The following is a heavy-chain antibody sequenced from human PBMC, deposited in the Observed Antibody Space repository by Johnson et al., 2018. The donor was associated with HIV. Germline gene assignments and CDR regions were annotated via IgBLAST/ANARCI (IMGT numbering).Heavy chain of an antibody. CDR2: ISSGSHTK. J-gene: IGHJ3*02. CDR3: AKGNARWIQIDSGAFDI. D-gene: IGHD5-18*01. CDR1: GFAFSDYY. V-gene: IGHV3-11*01. Sequence: QVQLVESWGGLVQPGRSLRLSCAASGFAFSDYYMAWIRQAPGKGLEWVAFISSGSHTKYYADSVKGRFTISRDNSKNSLYLQMNSLRAEDTAVYYCAKGNARWIQIDSGAFDIWGQGTMVTVSS.